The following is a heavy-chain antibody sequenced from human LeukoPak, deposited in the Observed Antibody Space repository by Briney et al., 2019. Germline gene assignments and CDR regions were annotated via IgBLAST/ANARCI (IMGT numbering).Heavy chain of an antibody. CDR2: IRYDGSNK. CDR1: GFTFSTYG. D-gene: IGHD2-15*01. Sequence: GGSLRLSCAASGFTFSTYGMLWVRQAPGQGPEWVALIRYDGSNKYYADSVKGRFTISRDNSKNTLYLQMSSLRADDTAVYCCARTPGGTGSYYSYYYGMDVWGQGTTVTVSS. CDR3: ARTPGGTGSYYSYYYGMDV. J-gene: IGHJ6*02. V-gene: IGHV3-30*19.